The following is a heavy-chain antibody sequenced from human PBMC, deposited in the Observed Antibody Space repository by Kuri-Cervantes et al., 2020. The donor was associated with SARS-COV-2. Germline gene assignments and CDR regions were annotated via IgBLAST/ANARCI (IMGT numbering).Heavy chain of an antibody. CDR1: GYTLTELS. Sequence: ASVKVSCKVSGYTLTELSMHWVRQAPGKGLEWMGGFDPEDGETIYAQKFQGRVTMTEDTSTGTAYMELSSLRSEDTAVYYCVLSNWADFWSGYYTPRYDYYYYMDVWGKGTTVTVSS. J-gene: IGHJ6*03. CDR3: VLSNWADFWSGYYTPRYDYYYYMDV. V-gene: IGHV1-24*01. D-gene: IGHD3-3*01. CDR2: FDPEDGET.